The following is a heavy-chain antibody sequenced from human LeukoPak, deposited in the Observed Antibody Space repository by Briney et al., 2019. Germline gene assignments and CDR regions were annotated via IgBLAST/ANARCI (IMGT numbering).Heavy chain of an antibody. CDR1: GGSISSGSYY. CDR3: ARDKVRGVIRPTYYFDY. D-gene: IGHD3-10*01. V-gene: IGHV4-61*02. J-gene: IGHJ4*02. Sequence: PSQTLSLTCTVSGGSISSGSYYWSWIRQPAGKGLEWIGRIYTSGSTNYNPSLKSRVTISVDTSKNQFSLKLSSVTAADTAVYYCARDKVRGVIRPTYYFDYWGQGTLVTVSS. CDR2: IYTSGST.